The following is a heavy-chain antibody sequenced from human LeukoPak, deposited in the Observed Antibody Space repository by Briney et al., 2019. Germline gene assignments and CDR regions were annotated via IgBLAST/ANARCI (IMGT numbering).Heavy chain of an antibody. V-gene: IGHV4-59*08. Sequence: SETLSLTCTVSGGSISSFYWSWIRQPPGKGLEWIGYIYYSGNTNYNPSLKSRVTISVDTSKNQFSLTLSSVTAADTAVYYCAKRNAENYDSSGYPLYYFDFWGQGILVTVSS. D-gene: IGHD3-22*01. J-gene: IGHJ4*02. CDR2: IYYSGNT. CDR3: AKRNAENYDSSGYPLYYFDF. CDR1: GGSISSFY.